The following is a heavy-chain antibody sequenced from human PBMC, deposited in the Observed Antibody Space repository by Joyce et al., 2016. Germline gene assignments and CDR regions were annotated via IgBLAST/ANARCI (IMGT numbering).Heavy chain of an antibody. CDR3: ARDSVAAGNYNWFDP. V-gene: IGHV3-33*01. J-gene: IGHJ5*02. D-gene: IGHD6-6*01. CDR1: GFSFSSFD. Sequence: QVQLVESGGGVVQPGRSLRLSCAASGFSFSSFDMHWVRQAPGKGLEWVASIWSDGSNKYYADSVKGRFTITRDISKNTLYLQMISLRAEDTAVHYCARDSVAAGNYNWFDPWGQGTLVTVSS. CDR2: IWSDGSNK.